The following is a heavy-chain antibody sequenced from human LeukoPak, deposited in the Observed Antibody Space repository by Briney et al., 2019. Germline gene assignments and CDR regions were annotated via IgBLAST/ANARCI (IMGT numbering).Heavy chain of an antibody. Sequence: SVTLSLTCAVYGGSLSGYYWSWIRQPPGKGLEWVGEINHRGSTNYNPSFKSRVTISVDTSKNQLSLRLSSVTAADTAVYYCARGFLTCYYRGSRYYFDYWGQGTLVTVSS. CDR1: GGSLSGYY. J-gene: IGHJ4*02. D-gene: IGHD3-9*01. CDR3: ARGFLTCYYRGSRYYFDY. CDR2: INHRGST. V-gene: IGHV4-34*01.